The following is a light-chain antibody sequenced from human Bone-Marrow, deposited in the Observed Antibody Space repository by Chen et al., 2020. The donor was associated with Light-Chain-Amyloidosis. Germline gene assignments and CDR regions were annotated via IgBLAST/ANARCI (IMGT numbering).Light chain of an antibody. V-gene: IGLV1-47*02. CDR1: TSTIGGHF. CDR2: RDT. CDR3: ATWDFSGSGQGV. J-gene: IGLJ3*02. Sequence: QSVLNQPPSASGTPGQRVTISCSGSTSTIGGHFIYWYRHLPGTAPKLLISRDTQRPSGVPDRFSGSKSGTSASLTISGLRSEDEAVYYCATWDFSGSGQGVFGGGTKLTV.